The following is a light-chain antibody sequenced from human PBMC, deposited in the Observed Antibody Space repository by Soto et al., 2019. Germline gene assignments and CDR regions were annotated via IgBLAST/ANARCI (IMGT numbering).Light chain of an antibody. J-gene: IGLJ3*02. Sequence: QSALTQPASVSGSPGQSITISCTGTSSDIDDYNYVSWYQQHPGKAPKLMIYDVRYRPSGVSNRFSGSKSGSTASLTISGLQAEDEAYHYCGSYTGSSTVVFGGGTKLTVL. CDR2: DVR. CDR3: GSYTGSSTVV. CDR1: SSDIDDYNY. V-gene: IGLV2-14*03.